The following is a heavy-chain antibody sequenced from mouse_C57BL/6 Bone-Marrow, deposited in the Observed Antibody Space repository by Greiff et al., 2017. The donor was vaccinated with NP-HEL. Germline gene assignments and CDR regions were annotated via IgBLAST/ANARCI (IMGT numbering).Heavy chain of an antibody. CDR3: ARDAKGLLQYFDV. CDR1: GFTFSDFY. CDR2: SRNKANDYTT. J-gene: IGHJ1*03. D-gene: IGHD2-3*01. V-gene: IGHV7-1*01. Sequence: EVQLVESGGGLVQSGRSLRLSCATSGFTFSDFYMEWVRQAPGKGLEWIAASRNKANDYTTEYSASVKGRFIVSRDTSQSILYLQMNALRAEDTAIYYCARDAKGLLQYFDVWGTGTTVTVSS.